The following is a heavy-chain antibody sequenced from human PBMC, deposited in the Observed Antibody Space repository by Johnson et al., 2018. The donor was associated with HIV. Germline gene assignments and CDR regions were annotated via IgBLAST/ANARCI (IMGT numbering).Heavy chain of an antibody. D-gene: IGHD5-18*01. V-gene: IGHV3-23*04. Sequence: VQLVESGGGVVRPGGSLRLSCAASGFTFDDYAMHWVRQAPGKGLEWVSTISGSGGSTYYADSVKGRFTISRDKSKNTLYLQMNSLRAEDTAVYYCPRETNSAMAGDAFDIWGQGTMVTVSS. J-gene: IGHJ3*02. CDR3: PRETNSAMAGDAFDI. CDR1: GFTFDDYA. CDR2: ISGSGGST.